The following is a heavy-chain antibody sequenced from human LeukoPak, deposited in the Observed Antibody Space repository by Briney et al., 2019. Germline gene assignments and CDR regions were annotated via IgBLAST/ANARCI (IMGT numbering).Heavy chain of an antibody. J-gene: IGHJ3*02. V-gene: IGHV4-4*02. Sequence: SGTLSLTCAVSGGSITSINWWNWVRQPPGKGLEWIGETHHGGNTKYSPSLKSRLTISVDKSKNQFSLELSSVTAADTAMYYCVTFSTVVASPYDAFDIWGQGTMVTVSS. CDR2: THHGGNT. D-gene: IGHD2-15*01. CDR3: VTFSTVVASPYDAFDI. CDR1: GGSITSINW.